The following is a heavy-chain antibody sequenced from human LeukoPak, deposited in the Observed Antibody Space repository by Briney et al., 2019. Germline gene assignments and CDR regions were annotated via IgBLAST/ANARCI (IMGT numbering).Heavy chain of an antibody. Sequence: GGSLRLSCAASGFTFSSYWMSWVRQAPGKGLEWVANIKQDGSEKYYVDSVKGRFTISRDNAKNSLYLQMNSLRAEDTAVYYCARASLPYYDILTGYYVGPDTFDYWGQGTLVTVSS. CDR3: ARASLPYYDILTGYYVGPDTFDY. CDR1: GFTFSSYW. D-gene: IGHD3-9*01. V-gene: IGHV3-7*01. J-gene: IGHJ4*02. CDR2: IKQDGSEK.